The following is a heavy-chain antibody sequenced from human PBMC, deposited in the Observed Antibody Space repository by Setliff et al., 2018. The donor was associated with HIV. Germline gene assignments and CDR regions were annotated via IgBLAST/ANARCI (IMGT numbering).Heavy chain of an antibody. J-gene: IGHJ4*02. V-gene: IGHV3-11*04. CDR3: ARDGCSSTSCYDY. CDR1: GFTFSDYY. D-gene: IGHD2-2*01. CDR2: ISSSGSTI. Sequence: GGSLRLSCEASGFTFSDYYMGWIRQAPGKGLECVSYISSSGSTIYYAGSVKGRFTISRDNAKNSLYLQMNSLRAEDTAVYYCARDGCSSTSCYDYWGQGTLVTVSS.